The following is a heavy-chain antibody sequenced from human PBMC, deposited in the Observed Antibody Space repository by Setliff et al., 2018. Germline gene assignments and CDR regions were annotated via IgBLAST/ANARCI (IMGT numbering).Heavy chain of an antibody. CDR2: ISPSGGSA. CDR3: ARVRDSDGWYYEYSWFDP. CDR1: GYSFTSYY. V-gene: IGHV1-46*01. D-gene: IGHD6-19*01. J-gene: IGHJ5*02. Sequence: ASVKVSCKASGYSFTSYYIHWVRQAPGLGLEWMGIISPSGGSASYAQKFQGRVTMTRDTSTSTVYMELSSLRSEDTAVYYCARVRDSDGWYYEYSWFDPWGQGTLVTVSS.